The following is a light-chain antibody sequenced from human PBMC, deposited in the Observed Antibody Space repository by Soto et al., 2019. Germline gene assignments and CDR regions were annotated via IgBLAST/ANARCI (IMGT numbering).Light chain of an antibody. CDR3: QQYGRSPPWT. CDR1: QSVSSNN. CDR2: GAS. J-gene: IGKJ1*01. V-gene: IGKV3-20*01. Sequence: EIVLTQSPGTLSLSAGERATLSCRASQSVSSNNLAWYQQRPGQAPRVVIYGASTRATGIPERFSGSGSGTDFTLTISRLEPEDFAVYYCQQYGRSPPWTFGQGTRW.